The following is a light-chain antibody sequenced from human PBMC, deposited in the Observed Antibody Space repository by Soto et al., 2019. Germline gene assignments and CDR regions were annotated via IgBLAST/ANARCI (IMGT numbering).Light chain of an antibody. V-gene: IGLV1-47*01. CDR1: SSNIGTNH. CDR2: SHT. CDR3: AAWDDSLSGWV. Sequence: QPVLTQPPSASGTPGQRVTISCSGGSSNIGTNHVYWYQHLPGTAPKLLIYSHTLRPSGVPDRFSASKSGTSASLAISGLRSDDEADDYCAAWDDSLSGWVFGGGTKLTVL. J-gene: IGLJ3*02.